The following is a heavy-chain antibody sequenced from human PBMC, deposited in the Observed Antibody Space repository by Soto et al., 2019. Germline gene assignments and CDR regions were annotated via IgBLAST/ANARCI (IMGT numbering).Heavy chain of an antibody. CDR1: GFTVSSNY. Sequence: GGSLRLSCAASGFTVSSNYMSWVRQAPGKGLEWVSVIYSGGSTYYADSVKGRFTISRDNSKNTLYLQMNSLRAEDTAVYYCATYDFWSGYYFDYWGQGTLVTVSS. CDR3: ATYDFWSGYYFDY. CDR2: IYSGGST. D-gene: IGHD3-3*01. V-gene: IGHV3-66*01. J-gene: IGHJ4*02.